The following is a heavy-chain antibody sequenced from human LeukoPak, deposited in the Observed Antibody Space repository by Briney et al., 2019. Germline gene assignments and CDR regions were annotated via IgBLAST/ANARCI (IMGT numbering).Heavy chain of an antibody. CDR3: AKDSGTYYADYIDY. Sequence: PGGSLRLSCAASGFTFSTYGMQWVRQAPGKGLEWVAFIRYDGSDKYYADSVKGRFAISRANSKNTLYLQMTSLRAEDTAVYSCAKDSGTYYADYIDYWGQGALVTVSS. D-gene: IGHD3-10*01. V-gene: IGHV3-30*02. CDR2: IRYDGSDK. CDR1: GFTFSTYG. J-gene: IGHJ4*02.